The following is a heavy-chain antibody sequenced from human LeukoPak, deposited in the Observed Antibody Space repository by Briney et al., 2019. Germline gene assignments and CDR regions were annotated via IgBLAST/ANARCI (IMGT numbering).Heavy chain of an antibody. J-gene: IGHJ6*03. CDR3: ARLIDYGGFYFYYYMDV. CDR2: VDSSGTS. CDR1: GGSISTTNSY. D-gene: IGHD4-17*01. V-gene: IGHV4-39*02. Sequence: PSETLSLTCTVSGGSISTTNSYWGWIRQPPGKGLEWIGNVDSSGTSHYNPSLRIRVTISVDTSKSHFSMKLTSVTAADTALYYCARLIDYGGFYFYYYMDVWGKGTTVAVSS.